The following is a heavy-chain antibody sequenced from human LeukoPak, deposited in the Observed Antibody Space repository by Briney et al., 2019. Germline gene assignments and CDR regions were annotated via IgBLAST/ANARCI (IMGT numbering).Heavy chain of an antibody. D-gene: IGHD3-10*01. CDR1: GYTFTGYY. Sequence: ASVKVSCKASGYTFTGYYMHWVRQAPGQGLEWMGWINPNSGGTNYAQKFQGRVTMTRDTSISTAYMELSRLRSDDTAVYYRARALWFGELLSDYWGQGTLVTVSS. V-gene: IGHV1-2*02. J-gene: IGHJ4*02. CDR2: INPNSGGT. CDR3: ARALWFGELLSDY.